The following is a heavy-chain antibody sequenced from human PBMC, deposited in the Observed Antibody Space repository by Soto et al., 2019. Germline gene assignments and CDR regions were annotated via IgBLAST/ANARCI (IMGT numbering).Heavy chain of an antibody. D-gene: IGHD6-19*01. CDR2: ISGSGSST. CDR1: GFTFSSYA. CDR3: AKFPKRTYSSGWYDY. V-gene: IGHV3-23*01. J-gene: IGHJ4*02. Sequence: GGSLRLSCAASGFTFSSYAMSWVRQAPGKGLEWVSAISGSGSSTYYADSVKGRFTISRDNSKNTLYLQMNSLRAEDTAVYYCAKFPKRTYSSGWYDYWGQGTLVTVSS.